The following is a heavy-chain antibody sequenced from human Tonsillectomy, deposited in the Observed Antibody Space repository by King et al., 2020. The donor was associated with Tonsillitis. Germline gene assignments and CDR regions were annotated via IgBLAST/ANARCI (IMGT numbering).Heavy chain of an antibody. D-gene: IGHD4-17*01. CDR1: GFTFSTYS. CDR3: ATEYGDFPDY. Sequence: VQLVESGGALVQPGGSLRLSCAASGFTFSTYSMNWVRQAPGKGLEWVSYISSSSSTKYYADSVKGRFTISRDNAKNSLYLQMNSLSDEDTAVYYCATEYGDFPDYWGQGTLVTVSS. CDR2: ISSSSSTK. J-gene: IGHJ4*02. V-gene: IGHV3-48*02.